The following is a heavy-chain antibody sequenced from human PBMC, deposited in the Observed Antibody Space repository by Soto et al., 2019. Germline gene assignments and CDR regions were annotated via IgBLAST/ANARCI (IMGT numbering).Heavy chain of an antibody. CDR1: GFTFSNYE. V-gene: IGHV3-48*03. D-gene: IGHD3-10*01. CDR3: ARDFRGAPGAFDI. J-gene: IGHJ3*02. Sequence: PGGSLRLSCAASGFTFSNYEMHWVRQAPGKGLEWVSYISSGGSTMYYADSVKGRFTVSRDSAEKSLYLQMNSLRPEDTAVYYCARDFRGAPGAFDIWGQGTRVTVSS. CDR2: ISSGGSTM.